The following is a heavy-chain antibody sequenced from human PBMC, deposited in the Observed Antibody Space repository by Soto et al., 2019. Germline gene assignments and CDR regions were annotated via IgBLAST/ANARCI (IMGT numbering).Heavy chain of an antibody. V-gene: IGHV4-31*03. J-gene: IGHJ6*02. Sequence: SETLSLTCTVSGGSISSGGYYWSWIRPHPGKGLEWIGYIYYSGSTYYNPSLKSRVTISVDTSKNQFSLKLSSVTAADTAVYYCARDGIRYCSSTSCYDYYYYGMDVWGQGTTVTVSS. D-gene: IGHD2-2*01. CDR2: IYYSGST. CDR3: ARDGIRYCSSTSCYDYYYYGMDV. CDR1: GGSISSGGYY.